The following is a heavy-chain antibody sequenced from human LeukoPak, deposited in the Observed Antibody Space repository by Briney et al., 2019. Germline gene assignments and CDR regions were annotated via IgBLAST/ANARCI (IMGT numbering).Heavy chain of an antibody. J-gene: IGHJ6*02. CDR3: ARVGLGTRPVGMDV. CDR2: IYSGGST. V-gene: IGHV3-53*01. D-gene: IGHD1-26*01. CDR1: GFTVSSNY. Sequence: GGSLRLSCAASGFTVSSNYMSWVRQAPGKGLEWVSVIYSGGSTYYADSVKGRFTISRDNSKNTLCLQMNSLRAEDTAVYYCARVGLGTRPVGMDVWGQGTTVTVSS.